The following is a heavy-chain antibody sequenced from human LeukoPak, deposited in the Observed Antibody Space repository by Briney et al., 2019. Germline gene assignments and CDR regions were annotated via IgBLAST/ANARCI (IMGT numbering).Heavy chain of an antibody. V-gene: IGHV4-30-2*01. CDR2: IYHSGST. J-gene: IGHJ4*02. Sequence: SQTLSLTCTVSGGSISSGGYYWSWIRQPPGKGLEWIGYIYHSGSTYYNPSLKSRVTISVDRSKSQFSLKLSSVTAADTAVYYCARSGVRYGELDTDYWGQGTLVTVSS. CDR1: GGSISSGGYY. D-gene: IGHD1-26*01. CDR3: ARSGVRYGELDTDY.